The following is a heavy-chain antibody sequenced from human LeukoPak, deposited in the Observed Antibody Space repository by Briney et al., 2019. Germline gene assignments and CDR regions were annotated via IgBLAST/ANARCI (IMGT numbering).Heavy chain of an antibody. CDR3: AREVGATDGY. V-gene: IGHV3-21*01. D-gene: IGHD1-26*01. CDR1: GFTFSSYS. J-gene: IGHJ4*02. CDR2: ISSSSSYI. Sequence: GGSLRLSCVASGFTFSSYSMNWVRQAPGKGLEWVSSISSSSSYIYYADSVKGRFTISRDNAKNSLYLQMNSLRAEDTAVYYCAREVGATDGYWGQGTLVTVSS.